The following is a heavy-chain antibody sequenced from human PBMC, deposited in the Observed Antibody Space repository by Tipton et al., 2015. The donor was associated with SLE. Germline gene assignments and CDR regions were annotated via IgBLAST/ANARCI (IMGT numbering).Heavy chain of an antibody. Sequence: TLSLTCAVSGGSINSGGHSWSWIRQPPGNGLEYIGSISHSESTEYNPSLKGRVTISVDRSKNQFSLRLNSVTAADTAVYYCARLRGSRWFGGEFDYWGQGARVTVSS. J-gene: IGHJ4*02. V-gene: IGHV4-30-2*01. CDR3: ARLRGSRWFGGEFDY. CDR2: ISHSEST. D-gene: IGHD3-10*01. CDR1: GGSINSGGHS.